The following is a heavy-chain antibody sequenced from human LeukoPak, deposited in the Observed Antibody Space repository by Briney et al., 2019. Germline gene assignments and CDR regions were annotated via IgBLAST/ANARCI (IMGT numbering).Heavy chain of an antibody. D-gene: IGHD6-19*01. CDR2: IYYIGNT. V-gene: IGHV4-61*05. Sequence: PSETLSLTCTVSGGSASKNTYHWGWVRQPPGRGLEWIAYIYYIGNTNYNPSLKSRATISIDTSRNQFSLTLSSVTAADTAVYYCARFRSSGWYYFDSWGQGMPVTVSS. CDR3: ARFRSSGWYYFDS. J-gene: IGHJ4*02. CDR1: GGSASKNTYH.